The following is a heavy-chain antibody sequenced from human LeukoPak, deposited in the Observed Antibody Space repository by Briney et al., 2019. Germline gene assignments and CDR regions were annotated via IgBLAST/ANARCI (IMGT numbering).Heavy chain of an antibody. CDR1: GFSFSIYT. V-gene: IGHV3-21*01. CDR2: ISGSTFYV. Sequence: PGGSLRLSCAASGFSFSIYTMKWVRQAPGKGLEWVSSISGSTFYVYYADSVKGRFSISRDNAKNSLYLQMNSLTAEDTAVYYCARTIAYQAGRQLGFSDSWGQGTLVTVSS. J-gene: IGHJ4*02. CDR3: ARTIAYQAGRQLGFSDS. D-gene: IGHD1-1*01.